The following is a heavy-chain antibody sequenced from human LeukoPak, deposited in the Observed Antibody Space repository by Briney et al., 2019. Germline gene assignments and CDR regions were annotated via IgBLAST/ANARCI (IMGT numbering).Heavy chain of an antibody. CDR1: GFTFSSSS. V-gene: IGHV3-48*02. CDR2: ISFTNTII. Sequence: GGSLRLSCVVSGFTFSSSSMNWVRQAPGKGLEWVSRISFTNTIIYFADSVKGRFTISRDNAQNSLYLHMSSLRDEDTAAYYCARGDGFHHFDYWGQGALVTVSS. J-gene: IGHJ4*02. CDR3: ARGDGFHHFDY. D-gene: IGHD5-24*01.